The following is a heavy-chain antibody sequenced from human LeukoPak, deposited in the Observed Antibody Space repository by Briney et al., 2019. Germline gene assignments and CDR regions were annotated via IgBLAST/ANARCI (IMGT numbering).Heavy chain of an antibody. D-gene: IGHD5-12*01. CDR1: GFTFDDYA. CDR2: ISGDGGST. J-gene: IGHJ6*03. CDR3: AKDASGYDRTYYYHMDV. Sequence: GGSLRLSCAASGFTFDDYAMHWVRQAPGKGLEWVSLISGDGGSTYYADSVKGRFTISRDNSKNSLYLQMNSLRTEDTALYYCAKDASGYDRTYYYHMDVWGKGTTVTVSS. V-gene: IGHV3-43*02.